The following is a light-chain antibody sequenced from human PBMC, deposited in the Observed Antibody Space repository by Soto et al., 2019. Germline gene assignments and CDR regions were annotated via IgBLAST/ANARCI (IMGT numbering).Light chain of an antibody. V-gene: IGLV4-69*01. CDR1: SGHSSYA. Sequence: QLVLTQSPSASASLGASVKLTCTLSSGHSSYAIAWHQQQPEKGPRSLMKLNSDGSHSKGDGIPDRFSGSSSGAARYLTIPSLQSEDDADYYCQTWGTGSVVFGGGTKLTVL. J-gene: IGLJ2*01. CDR3: QTWGTGSVV. CDR2: LNSDGSH.